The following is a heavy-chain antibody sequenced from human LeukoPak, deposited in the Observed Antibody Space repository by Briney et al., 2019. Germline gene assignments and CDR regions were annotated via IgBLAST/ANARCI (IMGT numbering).Heavy chain of an antibody. V-gene: IGHV1-18*01. Sequence: ASVKVSCKASGYTFTSYGISWVRQAPGQGLEWMGRISAYNGNTNYAQKLQGRVTMTTDTSTSTAYMELRSLRSDDTAVYYCASRQGAATPFDIWGQGTMVTVSS. CDR1: GYTFTSYG. CDR2: ISAYNGNT. CDR3: ASRQGAATPFDI. J-gene: IGHJ3*02. D-gene: IGHD2-15*01.